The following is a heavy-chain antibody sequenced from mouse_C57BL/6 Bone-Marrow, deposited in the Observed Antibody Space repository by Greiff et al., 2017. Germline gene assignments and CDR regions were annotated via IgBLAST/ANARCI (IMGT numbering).Heavy chain of an antibody. D-gene: IGHD2-4*01. CDR1: GFNIKDDY. Sequence: VQLQQSGAELVRPGASVKLSCTASGFNIKDDYMHWVKQRPEQGLEWIGWIDPENGDTEYASKFQGKATITADTSSNTAYLQLRSLSSADTAVYYCTTGDYAFGYWGQGTTLTVSS. J-gene: IGHJ2*01. V-gene: IGHV14-4*01. CDR3: TTGDYAFGY. CDR2: IDPENGDT.